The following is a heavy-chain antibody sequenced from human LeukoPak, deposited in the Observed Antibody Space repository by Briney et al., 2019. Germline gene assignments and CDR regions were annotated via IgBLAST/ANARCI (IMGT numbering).Heavy chain of an antibody. Sequence: GGSLRLSCAASGFTFSSYGMHWVRQAPGKGLEWVAVISYDGSNKYYADSVKGRFTISRDNSKNTLYLQMNSLRAEDTAVYYCARDFHYYDSSGYYYVWGQGTLVTVSS. CDR2: ISYDGSNK. CDR1: GFTFSSYG. V-gene: IGHV3-30*03. D-gene: IGHD3-22*01. CDR3: ARDFHYYDSSGYYYV. J-gene: IGHJ4*02.